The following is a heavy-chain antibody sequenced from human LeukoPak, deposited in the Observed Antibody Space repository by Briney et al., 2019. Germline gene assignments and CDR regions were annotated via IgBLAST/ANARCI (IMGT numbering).Heavy chain of an antibody. D-gene: IGHD2-2*01. V-gene: IGHV4-4*07. CDR3: ARERMGQGVVVPAAAFSWFDP. CDR1: GGSISSYY. Sequence: SETLSLTCTVSGGSISSYYWSWLRQPAGKGLEWIGRIYTSGSTNYNPSLKSRVTMSVDTSKNQFSLKLSSVTAADTAVYYCARERMGQGVVVPAAAFSWFDPWGQGTLVTVSS. CDR2: IYTSGST. J-gene: IGHJ5*02.